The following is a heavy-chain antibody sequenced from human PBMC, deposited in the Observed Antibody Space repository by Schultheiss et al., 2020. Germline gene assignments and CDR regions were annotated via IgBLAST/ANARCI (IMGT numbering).Heavy chain of an antibody. D-gene: IGHD7-27*01. CDR1: GFTFSSYG. CDR3: ARAGDGPQSEIDY. J-gene: IGHJ4*02. CDR2: IWYDGSNK. Sequence: GGSLRLSCAASGFTFSSYGMHWVRQAPGKGLEWVAVIWYDGSNKYYADSVKGRFTISRDNSKNTLYLQMNSLRAEDTAVYYCARAGDGPQSEIDYWGQGTLVTGYS. V-gene: IGHV3-33*01.